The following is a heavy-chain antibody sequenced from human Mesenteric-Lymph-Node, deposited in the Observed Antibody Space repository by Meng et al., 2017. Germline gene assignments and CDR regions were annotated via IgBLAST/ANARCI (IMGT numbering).Heavy chain of an antibody. CDR3: ARSREDYYDSSGYYYYGMDV. Sequence: ASVKVSCKASGYTFTGYYMHWVRQAPGQGLEWMGWINPNSGGTNYAQKFQGRVTMTRDTSISTAYMELSRLRSDDTAVYYCARSREDYYDSSGYYYYGMDVWGQGTTVTVSS. D-gene: IGHD3-22*01. V-gene: IGHV1-2*02. J-gene: IGHJ6*02. CDR1: GYTFTGYY. CDR2: INPNSGGT.